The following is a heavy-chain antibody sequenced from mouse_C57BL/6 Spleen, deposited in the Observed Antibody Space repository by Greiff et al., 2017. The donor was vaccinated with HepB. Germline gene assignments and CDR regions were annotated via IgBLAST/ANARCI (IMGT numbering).Heavy chain of an antibody. Sequence: EVNLVESGGGLVKPGGSLKLSCAASGFTFSDYGMHWVRQAPEKGLEWVAYISSGSSTIYYADTVKGRFTISRDNAKNTLFLQMTSLRSEDTAMYYCARPPYGSSSWFAYWGQGTLVTVSA. CDR2: ISSGSSTI. V-gene: IGHV5-17*01. D-gene: IGHD1-1*01. J-gene: IGHJ3*01. CDR1: GFTFSDYG. CDR3: ARPPYGSSSWFAY.